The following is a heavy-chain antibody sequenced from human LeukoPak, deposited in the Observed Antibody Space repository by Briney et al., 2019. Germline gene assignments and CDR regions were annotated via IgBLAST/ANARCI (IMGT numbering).Heavy chain of an antibody. V-gene: IGHV1-69*04. CDR2: IIPFRGTV. CDR1: GGTFDTYA. D-gene: IGHD1-7*01. J-gene: IGHJ3*02. CDR3: ARVLRITGTTAFDI. Sequence: GASVTVSCTASGGTFDTYALSRVRQAPGQGLEWMGRIIPFRGTVNHAQRFQGRVTITADKSTGTAYVELSSLRSEDTAVYYCARVLRITGTTAFDIWGQGTMVTVSS.